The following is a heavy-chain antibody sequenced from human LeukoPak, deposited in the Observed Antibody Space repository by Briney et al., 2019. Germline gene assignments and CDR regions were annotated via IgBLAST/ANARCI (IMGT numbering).Heavy chain of an antibody. CDR2: IRSKANSYAT. J-gene: IGHJ4*02. Sequence: PGGSLKLSCAASGFTLSGSAMHWVRQASGKGLEWVGRIRSKANSYATAYAASVKGRFTISRDDSKNTAYLQMNSLKTEDTAVYYCTRSDLRFLGYSSGWSRYWGQGTLVTVSS. V-gene: IGHV3-73*01. D-gene: IGHD6-19*01. CDR1: GFTLSGSA. CDR3: TRSDLRFLGYSSGWSRY.